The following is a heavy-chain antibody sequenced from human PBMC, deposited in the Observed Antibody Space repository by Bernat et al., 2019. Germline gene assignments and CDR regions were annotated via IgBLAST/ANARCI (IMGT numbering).Heavy chain of an antibody. CDR1: GGSISSSSYY. CDR3: ATPRYYDFWSGYLKPHDAFDI. V-gene: IGHV4-39*01. J-gene: IGHJ3*02. CDR2: IYYSGST. D-gene: IGHD3-3*01. Sequence: QVQLQQWGAGLLKPSETLSLTCTVSGGSISSSSYYWGWIRQPPGKGLEWIGSIYYSGSTYYNPSLKSRVTISVDTSKNQFSLKLSSVTAADTAVYYCATPRYYDFWSGYLKPHDAFDIWGQGTMVTVSS.